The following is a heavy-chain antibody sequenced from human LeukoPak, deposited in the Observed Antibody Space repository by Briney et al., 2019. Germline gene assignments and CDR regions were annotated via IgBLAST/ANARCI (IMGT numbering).Heavy chain of an antibody. V-gene: IGHV1-2*06. CDR3: ARDRSAAVAGTQPDYYYYYGMDV. D-gene: IGHD6-19*01. J-gene: IGHJ6*02. CDR1: GYTFTGYY. CDR2: INPNSGGT. Sequence: ASVKVSCKASGYTFTGYYMHWVRQAPGQGLEWMGRINPNSGGTNYAQKFQGRVTMTRDTSISTAYMELSRLRSDDTAVYYCARDRSAAVAGTQPDYYYYYGMDVWGQGTTVTVS.